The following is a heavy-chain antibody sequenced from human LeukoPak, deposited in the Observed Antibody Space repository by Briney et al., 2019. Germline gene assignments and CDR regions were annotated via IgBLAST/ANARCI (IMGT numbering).Heavy chain of an antibody. CDR1: GGSFSGYY. CDR3: ARQGSLVDYYYYMDV. Sequence: SETLSLTCAVYGGSFSGYYWSWIRQPPGKGLEWIGSIYYSGSTYYNPSLKSRVTISVDTSKNQFSLKLSSVTAADTAVYYCARQGSLVDYYYYMDVWGKGTTVTVSS. D-gene: IGHD2-15*01. J-gene: IGHJ6*03. V-gene: IGHV4-34*01. CDR2: IYYSGST.